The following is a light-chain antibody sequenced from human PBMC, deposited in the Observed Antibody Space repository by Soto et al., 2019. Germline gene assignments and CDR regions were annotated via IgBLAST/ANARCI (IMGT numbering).Light chain of an antibody. CDR2: DAS. Sequence: EIQMTQSNSTLSASVGDRVTITCRASQSISSWLAWYQQKPGKAPKLLIYDASSLESGVPSRFSGSGSGTEFTLTISSLQPDDFATYYCQQYNSWWTFGQGTKVAI. J-gene: IGKJ1*01. V-gene: IGKV1-5*01. CDR3: QQYNSWWT. CDR1: QSISSW.